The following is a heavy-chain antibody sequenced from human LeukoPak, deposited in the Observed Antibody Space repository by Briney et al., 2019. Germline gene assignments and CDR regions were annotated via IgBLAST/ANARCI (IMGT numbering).Heavy chain of an antibody. V-gene: IGHV1-2*07. Sequence: ASVKVSCKTSGYTFIGHYIHWVRQAPGQGLEWMGWINPKNGGANYAPRFRGRVTMTRDRSTSTVYMELTRLTSDDTAVYYCARASFWESPVNWFDPWGQGTLVTVSS. CDR2: INPKNGGA. CDR1: GYTFIGHY. CDR3: ARASFWESPVNWFDP. J-gene: IGHJ5*02. D-gene: IGHD3-16*01.